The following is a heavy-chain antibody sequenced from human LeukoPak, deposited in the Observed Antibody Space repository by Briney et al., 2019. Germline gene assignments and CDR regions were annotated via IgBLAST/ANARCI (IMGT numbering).Heavy chain of an antibody. CDR3: ASIEVRGVIIDY. CDR1: GGSFSGYY. J-gene: IGHJ4*02. V-gene: IGHV4-34*01. D-gene: IGHD3-10*01. CDR2: INHSGST. Sequence: SETLSLTCAVYGGSFSGYYWSWIRQPPGKGLEWIGEINHSGSTNYNPSLKSRVTISVDTSKNQFSLKLSSVTAADTAVYYCASIEVRGVIIDYWGQGTLVTVSS.